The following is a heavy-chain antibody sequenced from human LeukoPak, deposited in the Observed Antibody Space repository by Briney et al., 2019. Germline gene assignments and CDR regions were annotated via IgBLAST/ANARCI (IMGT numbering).Heavy chain of an antibody. CDR2: IYYSGST. CDR1: GFTVRSNY. J-gene: IGHJ4*02. Sequence: PGGSLRLSCAASGFTVRSNYMSWVRQAPGKGLEWIGSIYYSGSTYYNPSLKSRVTISVDTSKNQFSLKLSSVTAADTAVYYCARVIDGYNSVDYWGQGTLVTVSS. V-gene: IGHV4-39*07. CDR3: ARVIDGYNSVDY. D-gene: IGHD5-24*01.